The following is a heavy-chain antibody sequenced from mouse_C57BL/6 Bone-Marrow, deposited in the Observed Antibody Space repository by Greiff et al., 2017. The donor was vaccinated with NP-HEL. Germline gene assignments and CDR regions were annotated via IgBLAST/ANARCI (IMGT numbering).Heavy chain of an antibody. CDR3: ARGGNYYSNYGLGDY. J-gene: IGHJ4*01. CDR1: GFTFSDYY. D-gene: IGHD2-5*01. Sequence: EVQVVESEGGLVQPGSSMKLSCTASGFTFSDYYMAWVRQVPEKGLEWVANINYDGSSTYYLDSLKSRFIISRDNAKNILYLQMSSLKSEDTATYYCARGGNYYSNYGLGDYWGQGTSVTVSS. V-gene: IGHV5-16*01. CDR2: INYDGSST.